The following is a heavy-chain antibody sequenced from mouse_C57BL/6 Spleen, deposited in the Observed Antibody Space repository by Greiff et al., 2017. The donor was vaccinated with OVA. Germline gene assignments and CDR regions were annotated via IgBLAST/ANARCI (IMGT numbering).Heavy chain of an antibody. CDR3: ARGGVDY. Sequence: QVQLQQSGPELVKPGASVKISCKASGYAFSSSWMNWVKQRPGQGLEWIGRIYPGDGDTNYNGKFKGKATLTADKSSSTAYMQLSSLTSEDSAVYFCARGGVDYWGKGTTLTVSS. V-gene: IGHV1-82*01. J-gene: IGHJ2*01. CDR2: IYPGDGDT. CDR1: GYAFSSSW.